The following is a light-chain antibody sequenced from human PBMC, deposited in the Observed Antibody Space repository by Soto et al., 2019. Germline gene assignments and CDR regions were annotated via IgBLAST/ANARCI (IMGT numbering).Light chain of an antibody. Sequence: QSALTQPASVSGSPGQSITISCTGTSSDVGYYNYVSWCQQHPGKGPKLMIYEVSNRPSGVSFRFSGSKSGNTASLTISGLQAEDEADYYCSSYTSTNTVIFGGGTKLTVL. J-gene: IGLJ2*01. CDR3: SSYTSTNTVI. V-gene: IGLV2-14*01. CDR1: SSDVGYYNY. CDR2: EVS.